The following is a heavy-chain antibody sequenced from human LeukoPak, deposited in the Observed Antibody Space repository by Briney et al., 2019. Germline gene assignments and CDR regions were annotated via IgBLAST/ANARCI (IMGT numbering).Heavy chain of an antibody. Sequence: SGGSLRLSCAASGFTFSSYSMNRVRQAPGKGLEWVSSISSSSSYIYYADSVKGRFTISRDNAKNSLYLQMNSLRAEDTAVYYCARDRTASDYWGQGTLVTVSS. J-gene: IGHJ4*02. CDR2: ISSSSSYI. V-gene: IGHV3-21*01. D-gene: IGHD4-17*01. CDR3: ARDRTASDY. CDR1: GFTFSSYS.